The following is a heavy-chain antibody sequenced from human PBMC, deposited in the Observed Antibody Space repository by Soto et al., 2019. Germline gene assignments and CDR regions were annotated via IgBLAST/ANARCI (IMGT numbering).Heavy chain of an antibody. V-gene: IGHV4-34*01. CDR2: INHSGST. CDR3: ARGGLIRGVLYY. CDR1: GESANNYY. J-gene: IGHJ4*02. Sequence: SGTLSLTSAAYGESANNYYLSWIRQPPGKGLEWIGEINHSGSTNYNASLKSRVTISEDTSKKQFSLELRFVTAADTAVYYCARGGLIRGVLYYWGQGTLVTVSS. D-gene: IGHD3-10*01.